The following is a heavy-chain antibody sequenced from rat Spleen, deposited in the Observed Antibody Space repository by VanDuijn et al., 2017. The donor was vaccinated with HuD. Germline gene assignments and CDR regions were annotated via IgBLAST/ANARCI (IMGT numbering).Heavy chain of an antibody. V-gene: IGHV5-7*01. Sequence: EVQLVESGGGLVQPGISLKLSCAASGFTASDYNIAWVLQAPKNGLEWVATISYDGSSTYYRDSVKGRFTISRDIAKSTLYLQMDSLRSEDTATYYCARLGYDVTYYPDWWGQGVMVTVSS. CDR2: ISYDGSST. CDR3: ARLGYDVTYYPDW. D-gene: IGHD1-12*02. J-gene: IGHJ2*01. CDR1: GFTASDYN.